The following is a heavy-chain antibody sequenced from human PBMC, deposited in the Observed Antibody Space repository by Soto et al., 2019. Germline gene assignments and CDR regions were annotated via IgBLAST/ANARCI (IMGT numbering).Heavy chain of an antibody. J-gene: IGHJ4*02. CDR1: GFTFSSYG. Sequence: QVQLVESGGGVVQPGRSLRVSCAASGFTFSSYGMHWVRQAPGKGLEWVAVIWYDGSNKYHADSVKGRFTISRDNSKNTLYLQMNSLRAEDTAVYYCERIMCGGDCYDFDYWGQGTLVTVSS. D-gene: IGHD2-21*02. CDR3: ERIMCGGDCYDFDY. V-gene: IGHV3-33*01. CDR2: IWYDGSNK.